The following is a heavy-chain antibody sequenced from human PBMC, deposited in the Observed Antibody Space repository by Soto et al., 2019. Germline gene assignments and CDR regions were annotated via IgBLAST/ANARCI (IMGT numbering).Heavy chain of an antibody. D-gene: IGHD6-6*01. CDR1: GFTFSSYE. V-gene: IGHV3-48*03. Sequence: GGSLRLSCAASGFTFSSYEINWVRQAPGKGLEWVSYISSSGSTIYYADSVKGRFTISRDNAKNSLYLQMNSLRAEDTAVYYCARLEIIAARPIDYWGQGTLVTVSS. CDR2: ISSSGSTI. CDR3: ARLEIIAARPIDY. J-gene: IGHJ4*02.